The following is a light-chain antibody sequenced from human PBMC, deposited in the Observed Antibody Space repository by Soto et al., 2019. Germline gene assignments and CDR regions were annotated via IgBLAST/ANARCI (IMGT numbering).Light chain of an antibody. V-gene: IGLV2-14*01. CDR1: SSDVGGYNF. CDR2: EVS. CDR3: SSYTSSSTRV. Sequence: QSALTQPASVSGSPGQSITISCTGTSSDVGGYNFVSWHQHHPGKAPKLMIYEVSNRPSGVSDRFSGSKSGDTASLTISGLQAEDGADYYCSSYTSSSTRVFGTGTKVTVL. J-gene: IGLJ1*01.